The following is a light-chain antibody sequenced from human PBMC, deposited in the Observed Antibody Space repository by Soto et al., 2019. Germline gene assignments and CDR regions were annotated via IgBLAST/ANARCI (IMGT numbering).Light chain of an antibody. Sequence: DIQLTQSPSTLSGSVGDRVTITCRASQTISSWLAWYQQEPGKAHKLLIYKASTLKSGVPSRFSGSGSGTEFTLTIRSLQPDDFATYYCQHYNSYSEAFGQGAKV. CDR3: QHYNSYSEA. J-gene: IGKJ1*01. CDR1: QTISSW. V-gene: IGKV1-5*03. CDR2: KAS.